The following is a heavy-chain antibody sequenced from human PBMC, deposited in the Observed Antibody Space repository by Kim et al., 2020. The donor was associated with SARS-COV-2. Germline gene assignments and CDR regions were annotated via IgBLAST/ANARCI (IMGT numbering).Heavy chain of an antibody. CDR2: INSDGSST. CDR1: GFTFSSYW. D-gene: IGHD3-22*01. J-gene: IGHJ3*02. CDR3: ASYLLYYYDSSEAFDI. V-gene: IGHV3-74*01. Sequence: GGSLRLRAASGFTFSSYWMHWVRQAPGKGLVWVSRINSDGSSTSYADSVKGRFTISRDNAKNTLYLQMNSLRAEDTAVYYCASYLLYYYDSSEAFDIWGQGTMVTVSS.